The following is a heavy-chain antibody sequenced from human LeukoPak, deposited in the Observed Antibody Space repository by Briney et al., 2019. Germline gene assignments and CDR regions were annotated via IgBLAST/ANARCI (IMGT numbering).Heavy chain of an antibody. CDR3: ARHFPYCGGDCPYYYMDV. CDR2: IYSSETT. CDR1: GASISSDY. D-gene: IGHD2-21*02. J-gene: IGHJ6*03. Sequence: SETLSLTCSVSGASISSDYWSWIRQPPEKGLEWIGNIYSSETTKYNPSLRSRATISGDTSKNQFSLKLSSVTAADTAVYYCARHFPYCGGDCPYYYMDVWGKGTTVTVSS. V-gene: IGHV4-4*09.